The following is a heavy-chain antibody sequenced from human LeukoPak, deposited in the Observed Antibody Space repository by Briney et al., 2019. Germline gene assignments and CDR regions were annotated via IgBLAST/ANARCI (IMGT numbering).Heavy chain of an antibody. CDR2: ISGSGGST. CDR3: AKDGYSYGYVNYFDY. J-gene: IGHJ4*02. CDR1: GFSFSSYA. D-gene: IGHD5-18*01. Sequence: GGSLRLSCAASGFSFSSYAMSWVRQTPGKGLEWISAISGSGGSTYYADSVKGRFTISRDNSKNTLYLQMNSLRAEDTAVYYCAKDGYSYGYVNYFDYWGQGTLVTVSS. V-gene: IGHV3-23*01.